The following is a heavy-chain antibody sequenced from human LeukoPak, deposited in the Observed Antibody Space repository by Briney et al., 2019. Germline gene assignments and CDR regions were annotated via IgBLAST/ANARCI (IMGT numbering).Heavy chain of an antibody. Sequence: SETLSLTCTVSGGSISSGGYYWSWIRQHPGKGLEWIGYIYYSGSTYYNPSLKSRVTISVDTSKNQFSLKLSSVTAADTAVYYCASDGGVTWYFDLWGRGTLVTVSS. CDR3: ASDGGVTWYFDL. D-gene: IGHD3-16*01. J-gene: IGHJ2*01. CDR2: IYYSGST. V-gene: IGHV4-31*03. CDR1: GGSISSGGYY.